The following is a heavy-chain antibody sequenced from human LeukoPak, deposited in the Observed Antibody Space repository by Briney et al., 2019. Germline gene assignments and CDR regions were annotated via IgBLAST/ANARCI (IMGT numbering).Heavy chain of an antibody. V-gene: IGHV4-61*02. CDR2: IYTSGST. D-gene: IGHD2-15*01. CDR3: ARMAGQYCSGGSCYSSRSDY. CDR1: GGSISSGSYY. J-gene: IGHJ4*02. Sequence: PSETLSLTCTVSGGSISSGSYYWSWIRQPAGKGLEWIGRIYTSGSTNYNPSLKSRVTISVDTSKNQFSLKLSSVTAADTAVYYCARMAGQYCSGGSCYSSRSDYWGQGTLVTVSS.